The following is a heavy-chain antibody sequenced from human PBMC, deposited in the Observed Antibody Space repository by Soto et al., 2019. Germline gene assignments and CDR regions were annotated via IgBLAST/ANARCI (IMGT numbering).Heavy chain of an antibody. D-gene: IGHD1-26*01. J-gene: IGHJ4*02. CDR2: IYYSGTT. V-gene: IGHV4-28*01. CDR3: ARREIQGPIEY. CDR1: GYSISSSNW. Sequence: QVQLQESGPGLVKPSDTLSLTCAVSGYSISSSNWWGWIRQPPGKGREWIGYIYYSGTTYYNPSLKSRVTMSLDTSTNQFSLHLTSVTAVDTAVYYCARREIQGPIEYCGQGTLVNVCS.